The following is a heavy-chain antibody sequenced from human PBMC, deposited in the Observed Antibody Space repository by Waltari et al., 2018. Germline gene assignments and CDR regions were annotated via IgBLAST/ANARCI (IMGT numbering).Heavy chain of an antibody. CDR3: ARGGYDFWSGLGY. CDR2: INPNSGGT. J-gene: IGHJ4*02. CDR1: GYTFTVYY. D-gene: IGHD3-3*01. Sequence: QVQLVQSGAEVKKPGASVKVSCKASGYTFTVYYIHWVRQAPGQGLEWMGRINPNSGGTNYAQKFQGRVTMTRDTSISTAYMELSSLRAEDTAVYYCARGGYDFWSGLGYWGQGTLVTVSS. V-gene: IGHV1-2*06.